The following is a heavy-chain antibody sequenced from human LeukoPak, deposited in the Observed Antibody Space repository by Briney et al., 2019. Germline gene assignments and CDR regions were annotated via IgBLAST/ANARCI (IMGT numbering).Heavy chain of an antibody. CDR2: IYNSGDT. CDR1: GGSINSYY. CDR3: ARESGSYLWRSWLNP. V-gene: IGHV4-59*01. J-gene: IGHJ5*02. Sequence: PSETLSLTCTVSGGSINSYYWTWIRQPPGKGLEWIGNIYNSGDTNYNPSLKSRVTISVDTSKNQFSLKLNSVTAADTAVYYCARESGSYLWRSWLNPWGQGTLVTVSS. D-gene: IGHD3-16*01.